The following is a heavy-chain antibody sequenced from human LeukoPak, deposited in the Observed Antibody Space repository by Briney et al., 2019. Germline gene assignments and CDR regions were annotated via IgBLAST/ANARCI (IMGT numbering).Heavy chain of an antibody. CDR2: INQDGTEK. J-gene: IGHJ4*02. D-gene: IGHD6-19*01. CDR1: GFTFSDYW. Sequence: GGSLRLSCAASGFTFSDYWMNWIRQTPGKGLEWVANINQDGTEKHFGDSVKGRFTISRDNAKNSLYLQMNSLRAEDTALYYCARVSDISVAAYFDYWGQGTLVTVSS. CDR3: ARVSDISVAAYFDY. V-gene: IGHV3-7*03.